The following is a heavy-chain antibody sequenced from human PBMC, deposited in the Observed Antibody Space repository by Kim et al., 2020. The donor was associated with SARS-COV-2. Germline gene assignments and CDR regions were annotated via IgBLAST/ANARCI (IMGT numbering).Heavy chain of an antibody. CDR2: GTA. CDR3: ARGVGFGDP. Sequence: GTADYAQKFQGRVTITADESTSTAYMELSSLRSEDTAVYYCARGVGFGDPWGQGTLVTVSS. J-gene: IGHJ5*02. V-gene: IGHV1-69*01. D-gene: IGHD3-10*01.